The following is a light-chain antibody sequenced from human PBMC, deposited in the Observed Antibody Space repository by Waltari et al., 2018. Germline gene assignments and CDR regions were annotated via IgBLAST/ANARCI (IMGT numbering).Light chain of an antibody. J-gene: IGLJ1*01. V-gene: IGLV1-44*01. CDR2: SNN. CDR1: SSNIGRNT. CDR3: AAWDDSLNGHV. Sequence: QSVLTQPPSASGTPGQRVTISCSGSSSNIGRNTVNWYQPLPGTAPKLPIYSNNQRPSGVPDRFSGSKSGTSASLAISGLQSEDEADYYCAAWDDSLNGHVFGTGTKVTVL.